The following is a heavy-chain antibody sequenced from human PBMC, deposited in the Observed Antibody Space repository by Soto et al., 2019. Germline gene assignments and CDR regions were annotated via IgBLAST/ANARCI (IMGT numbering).Heavy chain of an antibody. CDR1: SGSISSSNW. Sequence: SETLSLTCAVSSGSISSSNWWSWVRQPPGKGLEWIGEIYHSGSTNYNPSLKSRVTISVDKSKNQFSLKLSSVTAADTAVYYCARYSSSGGDFDYWGQGTLVTVSS. D-gene: IGHD6-13*01. CDR3: ARYSSSGGDFDY. V-gene: IGHV4-4*02. CDR2: IYHSGST. J-gene: IGHJ4*02.